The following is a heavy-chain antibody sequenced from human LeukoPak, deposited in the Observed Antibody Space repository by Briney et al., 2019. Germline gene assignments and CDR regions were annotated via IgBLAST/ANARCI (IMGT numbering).Heavy chain of an antibody. J-gene: IGHJ4*02. CDR3: ARVLHFWYFDY. D-gene: IGHD3-16*01. CDR1: GFTFSDYW. CDR2: INTDGSIT. Sequence: GGSLRLSCAASGFTFSDYWIHWVRQAPGKGLVWVSRINTDGSITNYADSVKGRFSISRDNAKNTLYLQMSSLRAEDTAVYYCARVLHFWYFDYWGQGTLVTVSS. V-gene: IGHV3-74*01.